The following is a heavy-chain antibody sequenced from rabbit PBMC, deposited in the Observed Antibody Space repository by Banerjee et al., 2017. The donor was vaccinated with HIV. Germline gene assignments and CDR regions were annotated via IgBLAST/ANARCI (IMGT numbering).Heavy chain of an antibody. Sequence: QEQLVESGGGLVQPGGSLKLTCTASGFSFSSSGYMCLVRPAPGEGLGWIVCIWTGSSGSTIYAGWAKGRFTISKSSSTTVTLQMTSLTAADTATYFCARSPYVAGAGHGEANDLWGPGTLVTVS. CDR1: GFSFSSSGY. CDR2: IWTGSSGST. J-gene: IGHJ4*01. V-gene: IGHV1S45*01. CDR3: ARSPYVAGAGHGEANDL. D-gene: IGHD2-1*01.